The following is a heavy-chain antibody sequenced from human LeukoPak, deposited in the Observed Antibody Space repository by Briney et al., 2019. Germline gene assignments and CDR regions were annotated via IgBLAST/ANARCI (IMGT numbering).Heavy chain of an antibody. CDR3: ARSPFGFGGYFDL. CDR2: IYYSGST. J-gene: IGHJ2*01. V-gene: IGHV4-39*07. D-gene: IGHD3-16*01. CDR1: GGSISSSSYY. Sequence: PSETLSLTCTVSGGSISSSSYYWGWIRQPPGKGLELIGSIYYSGSTYYNPSLKSRVTISVDTSKNQFSLKLSSVTAADTAVYYCARSPFGFGGYFDLWGRGTLVTVSS.